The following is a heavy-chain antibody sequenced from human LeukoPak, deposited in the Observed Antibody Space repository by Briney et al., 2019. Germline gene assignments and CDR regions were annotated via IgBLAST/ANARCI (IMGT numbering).Heavy chain of an antibody. CDR2: AHSSGST. J-gene: IGHJ4*02. CDR1: GAPIGSFY. D-gene: IGHD3-10*01. Sequence: SETLSLTCTVSGAPIGSFYWSWIRQPAGKGLEWIGRAHSSGSTNYIPSMKSRVSMSVDTSKNQLSLKLNTVAAADTAMYYCAREAVDYGSGSHDYWGQGILVTVSS. V-gene: IGHV4-4*07. CDR3: AREAVDYGSGSHDY.